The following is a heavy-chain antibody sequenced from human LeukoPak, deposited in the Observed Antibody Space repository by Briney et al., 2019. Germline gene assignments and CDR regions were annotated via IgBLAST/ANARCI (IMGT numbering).Heavy chain of an antibody. J-gene: IGHJ5*02. CDR2: ISSSGSTI. CDR3: ARDAGYSSGSDP. D-gene: IGHD6-19*01. Sequence: PGGSLRLSCAASGFTFSDYYMGSIRQAPGKGLELVSYISSSGSTIYYADSVKGRFTISRDNAKNSLYLQMNSLRAEDTAVYYCARDAGYSSGSDPWGQGTLVTVSS. CDR1: GFTFSDYY. V-gene: IGHV3-11*01.